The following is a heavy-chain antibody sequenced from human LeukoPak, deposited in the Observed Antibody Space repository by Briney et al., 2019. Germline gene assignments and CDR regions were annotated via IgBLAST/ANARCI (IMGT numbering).Heavy chain of an antibody. Sequence: SETLSLTCTVSGASIRSYYWSWIRKPPGKGLEWIGYIYYSGSTNYNPSLKSRVTISVDTSKNQLSLKLSSVTAADTAVYYCASGAYSYYYMDVWGKGTTVTISS. CDR3: ASGAYSYYYMDV. J-gene: IGHJ6*03. D-gene: IGHD4-11*01. CDR1: GASIRSYY. CDR2: IYYSGST. V-gene: IGHV4-59*13.